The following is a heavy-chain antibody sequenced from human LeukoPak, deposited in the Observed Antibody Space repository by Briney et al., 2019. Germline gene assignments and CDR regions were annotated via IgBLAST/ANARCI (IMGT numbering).Heavy chain of an antibody. CDR2: VTGSGSVTSST. CDR1: GFTFSSFA. CDR3: AKEGTYNNFWSGYFH. D-gene: IGHD3-3*01. J-gene: IGHJ4*02. V-gene: IGHV3-23*01. Sequence: PGGSLRLSCAASGFTFSSFAMSWVRQAPGKGLEWVSSVTGSGSVTSSTYYADSVKGRFTISRDNSKNTLYLQMNSLRAEDTALYHCAKEGTYNNFWSGYFHWGQGALVTVSS.